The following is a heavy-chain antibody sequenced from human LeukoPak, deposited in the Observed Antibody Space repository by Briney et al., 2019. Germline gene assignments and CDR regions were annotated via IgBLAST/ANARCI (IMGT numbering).Heavy chain of an antibody. Sequence: PGGSLRLSCAASGFTFSTYGMLWVRQAPGNGLEWVAFIRYDGNNKYYADSVKGRFTISRDNSKNTLYLQMNSLRAEDTAVYYCARHRKARIAAAGKGRYYYYMDVWGKGTTVTISS. V-gene: IGHV3-30*02. CDR2: IRYDGNNK. CDR3: ARHRKARIAAAGKGRYYYYMDV. D-gene: IGHD6-13*01. CDR1: GFTFSTYG. J-gene: IGHJ6*03.